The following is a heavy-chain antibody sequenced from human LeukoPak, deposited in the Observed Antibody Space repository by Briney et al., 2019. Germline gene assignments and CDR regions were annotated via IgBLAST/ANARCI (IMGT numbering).Heavy chain of an antibody. V-gene: IGHV1-46*01. D-gene: IGHD6-19*01. CDR1: GYTFTSCY. J-gene: IGHJ5*02. CDR2: FNPTSGST. Sequence: ASVKVSCKASGYTFTSCYMHWVRQAPGQGLEWMGIFNPTSGSTTYAQKFQGRVTVTRDTSTSTVHMELSSLRSDDTAVYYCARGHSLAVAGRQNWFDPWGQGTLVTVSS. CDR3: ARGHSLAVAGRQNWFDP.